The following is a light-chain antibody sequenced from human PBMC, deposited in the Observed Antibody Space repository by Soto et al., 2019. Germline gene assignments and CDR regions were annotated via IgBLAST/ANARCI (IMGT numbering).Light chain of an antibody. CDR2: WAS. CDR1: QSVLYSSNNKNY. Sequence: DIVMTQSPDSLAVSLGERATINCKSSQSVLYSSNNKNYLAWYQQKPGQPPKLLIYWASTRESGVPDRFSGSGSGTDFTLTISSLQAEDVAVYYCQQYYSTLITFGQGTLL. J-gene: IGKJ5*01. CDR3: QQYYSTLIT. V-gene: IGKV4-1*01.